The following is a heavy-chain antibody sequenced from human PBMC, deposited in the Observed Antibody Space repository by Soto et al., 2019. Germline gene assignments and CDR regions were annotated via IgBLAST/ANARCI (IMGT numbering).Heavy chain of an antibody. Sequence: SETLSLTCAVYGGYFIGYGWSWIRQPPGKGLEWIGEINHSGSTNYNPSLKSRVTISVDTSKNQFSLKLSSVTAADTAVYYCAGDEYSSSYRDWFDPWGQGTLVTVSS. D-gene: IGHD6-6*01. CDR1: GGYFIGYG. J-gene: IGHJ5*02. CDR3: AGDEYSSSYRDWFDP. CDR2: INHSGST. V-gene: IGHV4-34*01.